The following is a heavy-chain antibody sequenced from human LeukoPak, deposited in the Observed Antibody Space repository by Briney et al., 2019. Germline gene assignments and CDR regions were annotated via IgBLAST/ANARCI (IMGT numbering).Heavy chain of an antibody. CDR3: AKDGRYCSGGSCYSWSSDWFDP. CDR1: GFTFSSYG. D-gene: IGHD2-15*01. CDR2: IRYDGSNK. V-gene: IGHV3-30*02. J-gene: IGHJ5*02. Sequence: PGGSLRLSCAASGFTFSSYGMHWVRQAPGKGLEWVAFIRYDGSNKYYADSVKGRFTISRGNSKNTLYLQMNSLRAEDTAVYYCAKDGRYCSGGSCYSWSSDWFDPWGQGTLVTVSS.